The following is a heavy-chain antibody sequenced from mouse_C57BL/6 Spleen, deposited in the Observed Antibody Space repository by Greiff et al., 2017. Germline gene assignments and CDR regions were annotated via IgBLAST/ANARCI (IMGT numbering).Heavy chain of an antibody. Sequence: EVQRVESGPGLVKPSQSLSLTCSVTGYSITSGYYWNWIRQFPGNKLEWMGYISYDGSNNYNPSLKNRISITRDTSKNQFFLKLNSVTTEDTATYYCARDGGKNWDNYWGQGTLVTVSA. J-gene: IGHJ3*01. D-gene: IGHD4-1*01. CDR2: ISYDGSN. V-gene: IGHV3-6*01. CDR1: GYSITSGYY. CDR3: ARDGGKNWDNY.